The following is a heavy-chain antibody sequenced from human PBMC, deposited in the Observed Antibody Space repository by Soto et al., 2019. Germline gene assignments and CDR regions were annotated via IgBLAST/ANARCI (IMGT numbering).Heavy chain of an antibody. V-gene: IGHV3-33*01. CDR2: IWYDGSNK. CDR1: GFTFSSYG. J-gene: IGHJ6*01. D-gene: IGHD4-17*01. Sequence: QVQLVESGGGVVQPGRSLRLSCAASGFTFSSYGMHWVRQAPGKGLEWVAVIWYDGSNKYYADSVKGRFTISRDNSKNTLYLQMNSLRAEDTAVYYCARAPHYGDYVWYSEDYYYGMDVW. CDR3: ARAPHYGDYVWYSEDYYYGMDV.